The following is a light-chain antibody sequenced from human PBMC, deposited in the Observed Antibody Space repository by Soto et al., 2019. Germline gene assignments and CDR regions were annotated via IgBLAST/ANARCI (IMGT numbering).Light chain of an antibody. CDR2: DVT. CDR3: SSFTSSMTNV. V-gene: IGLV2-14*01. J-gene: IGLJ1*01. CDR1: SSDVGGYNS. Sequence: QSVLTQPASLSGSPGQSITISCTGTSSDVGGYNSVSWYQQHPGKAPKLILYDVTDRPSGVSYRFSGSKSGNTASLTISELQAADEADYFCSSFTSSMTNVFGSGTKVTVL.